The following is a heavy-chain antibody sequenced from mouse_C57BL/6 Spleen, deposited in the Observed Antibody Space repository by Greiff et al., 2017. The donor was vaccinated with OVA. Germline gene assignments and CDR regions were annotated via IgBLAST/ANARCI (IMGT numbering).Heavy chain of an antibody. CDR1: GYAFSSSW. V-gene: IGHV1-82*01. CDR3: ARWEGFFDY. J-gene: IGHJ2*01. CDR2: IYPGDGDT. Sequence: VQLQQSGPELVKPGASVKISCKASGYAFSSSWMNWVKQRPGKGLEWIGRIYPGDGDTNYNGKFKGKATLTADKSSSTAYMQLSSLPSEDSAVYFCARWEGFFDYWGQGTTLTVSS. D-gene: IGHD4-1*01.